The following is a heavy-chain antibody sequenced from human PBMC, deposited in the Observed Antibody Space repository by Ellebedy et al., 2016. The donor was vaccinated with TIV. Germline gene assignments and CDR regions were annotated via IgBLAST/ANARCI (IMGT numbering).Heavy chain of an antibody. V-gene: IGHV3-23*01. D-gene: IGHD7-27*01. CDR1: GFTFSIYA. J-gene: IGHJ4*02. CDR2: ISGSGDST. CDR3: AKDLPNWANDY. Sequence: GESLKISXAASGFTFSIYAMNWVRQAPGKGLEWVSTISGSGDSTYYADSVKGRFTISRDNAKNLVYLQMNSLRVDDTAVYYCAKDLPNWANDYWGQGALVTVSS.